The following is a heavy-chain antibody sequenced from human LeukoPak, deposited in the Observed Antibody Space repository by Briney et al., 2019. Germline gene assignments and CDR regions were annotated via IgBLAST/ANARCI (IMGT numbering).Heavy chain of an antibody. Sequence: GGSLRLSCAASGFTFDDYGMSWVRQAPGKGLEWVSGINWNGGSTGYADSVKGRFTISRDNAKNSLYLQMNSLRAEDTASYYCAREGPNTQHDILTPEGQFDYWGQGTLVTVSS. D-gene: IGHD3-9*01. CDR1: GFTFDDYG. CDR2: INWNGGST. V-gene: IGHV3-20*04. J-gene: IGHJ4*02. CDR3: AREGPNTQHDILTPEGQFDY.